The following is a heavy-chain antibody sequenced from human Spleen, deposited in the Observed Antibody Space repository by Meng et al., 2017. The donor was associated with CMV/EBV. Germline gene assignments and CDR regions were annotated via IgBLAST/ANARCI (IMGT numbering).Heavy chain of an antibody. V-gene: IGHV5-51*01. J-gene: IGHJ5*02. CDR3: ARQFDTRTWDNWFDP. CDR1: GYSFTSYW. CDR2: IYPGDSDT. D-gene: IGHD2-2*01. Sequence: SGYSFTSYWIAWVRQMPGKGLGWMGLIYPGDSDTTYSPSFQGRVTISADKSISTTYLQWSSLKASDTAMYYCARQFDTRTWDNWFDPWGQGTLVTVSS.